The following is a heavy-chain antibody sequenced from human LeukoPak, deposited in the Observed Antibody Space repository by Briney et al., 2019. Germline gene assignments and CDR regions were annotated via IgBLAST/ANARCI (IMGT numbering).Heavy chain of an antibody. CDR2: ISSSSSYI. V-gene: IGHV3-21*01. CDR3: ASLTVTDNWFDP. CDR1: GFTFSSYS. Sequence: GGSLRLSCAASGFTFSSYSMNWVRQAPGKGLEWVSSISSSSSYIYYADSVKGRFTISRDNAKNSLYLQMNSLEAEDTAVYYCASLTVTDNWFDPWGQGTLVTVSS. J-gene: IGHJ5*02. D-gene: IGHD4-17*01.